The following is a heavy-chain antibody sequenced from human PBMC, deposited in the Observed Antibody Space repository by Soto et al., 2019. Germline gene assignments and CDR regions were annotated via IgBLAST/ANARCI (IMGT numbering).Heavy chain of an antibody. V-gene: IGHV3-48*01. J-gene: IGHJ4*02. D-gene: IGHD3-9*01. CDR1: GFSFSSYA. CDR3: ATDLTH. Sequence: DVQLVQSGGGLVQPGGSLRLSCAASGFSFSSYAMHWVRQAPGKGLEWISYINSASTTTFHADSVKGRFTVSRDNAKKSLYLQICSLGRVDTAVCYCATDLTHWGQGTLVTVSS. CDR2: INSASTTT.